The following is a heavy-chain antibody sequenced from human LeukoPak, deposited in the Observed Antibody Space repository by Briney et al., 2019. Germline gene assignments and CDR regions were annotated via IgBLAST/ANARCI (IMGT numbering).Heavy chain of an antibody. CDR1: GFTFSSYW. CDR3: ARDHHCSSTSCYGGDY. V-gene: IGHV3-30-3*01. J-gene: IGHJ4*02. CDR2: ISYDGSNK. Sequence: PGGSLRLSCAASGFTFSSYWMSWVRQAPGKGLEWVAVISYDGSNKYYADSVKGRFTISRDNSKNTLYLQMNSLRAEDTAVYYCARDHHCSSTSCYGGDYWGQGTLVTVSS. D-gene: IGHD2-2*01.